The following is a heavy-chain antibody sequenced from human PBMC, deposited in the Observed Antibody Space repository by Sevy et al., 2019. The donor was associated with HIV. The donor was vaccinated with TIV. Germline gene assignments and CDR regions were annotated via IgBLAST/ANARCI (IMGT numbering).Heavy chain of an antibody. CDR3: AKDLKYYDSNDY. CDR2: ISGSGGST. D-gene: IGHD3-22*01. CDR1: GFTFSSYA. Sequence: GGSLRLSCAASGFTFSSYAMSWVRQAPGKGLEWVSAISGSGGSTYYADSVKGRFTISRDNSKNTLYLQMNSLRAEDTAVYYFAKDLKYYDSNDYWGQGTLVTVSS. V-gene: IGHV3-23*01. J-gene: IGHJ4*02.